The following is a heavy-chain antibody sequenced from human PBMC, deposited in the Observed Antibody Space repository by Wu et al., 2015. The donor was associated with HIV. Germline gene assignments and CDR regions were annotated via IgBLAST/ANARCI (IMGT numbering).Heavy chain of an antibody. Sequence: QVQLVQSGTEVKKPGASVKVSCKASGYIFLRYYIHWVRQAPGQGLEWMGMINPTGGTTSYAQRFQDRVIITRDTSTNTVYMDLSSLRSEDTAVYYCARRGGNGDFDYWGQGTLVTVSS. D-gene: IGHD2-8*01. J-gene: IGHJ4*02. CDR2: INPTGGTT. CDR3: ARRGGNGDFDY. V-gene: IGHV1-46*01. CDR1: GYIFLRYY.